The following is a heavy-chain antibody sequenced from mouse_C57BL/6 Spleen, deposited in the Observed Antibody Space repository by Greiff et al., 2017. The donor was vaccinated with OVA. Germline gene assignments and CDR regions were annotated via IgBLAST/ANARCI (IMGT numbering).Heavy chain of an antibody. V-gene: IGHV5-17*01. CDR1: GFTFSDYG. CDR3: ARRNYGNYEDPLAY. J-gene: IGHJ2*01. CDR2: ISSGSSTI. D-gene: IGHD2-1*01. Sequence: VQLKESGGGLVKPGGSLKLSCAASGFTFSDYGMHWVRQAPEKGLEWVAYISSGSSTIYYAETVKGRFPISRDNAKNTLFLQMSSLRSEDTAMDYGARRNYGNYEDPLAYWGQGTTLTVSS.